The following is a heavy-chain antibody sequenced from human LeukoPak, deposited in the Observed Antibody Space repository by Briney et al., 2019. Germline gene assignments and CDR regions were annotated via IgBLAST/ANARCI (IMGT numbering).Heavy chain of an antibody. CDR3: AKSRSGGGSCYNY. CDR1: GFTFSSYA. D-gene: IGHD2-15*01. J-gene: IGHJ4*02. Sequence: PGGSLRLSCAASGFTFSSYAMSWVRQAPGKGLEWVSAISGSGGSTYYADSVKGRFTISRDNSKNTLYLQMNRLRAEDTAVYYCAKSRSGGGSCYNYWGQGTLVTVSS. V-gene: IGHV3-23*01. CDR2: ISGSGGST.